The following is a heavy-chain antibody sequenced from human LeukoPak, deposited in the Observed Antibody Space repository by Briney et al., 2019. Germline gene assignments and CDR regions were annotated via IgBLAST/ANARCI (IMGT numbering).Heavy chain of an antibody. CDR1: GFTFSSYG. CDR3: AKVWDYFESSGDLF. Sequence: PGGSLRLSCAASGFTFSSYGMHWVRQAPGKGLEWVAVISYDGSNKYYADSVKGRFTISRDNSRKTLYLQMNSLRVDDTAVYYCAKVWDYFESSGDLFWGQGTLVTVSS. D-gene: IGHD3-22*01. J-gene: IGHJ4*02. V-gene: IGHV3-30*18. CDR2: ISYDGSNK.